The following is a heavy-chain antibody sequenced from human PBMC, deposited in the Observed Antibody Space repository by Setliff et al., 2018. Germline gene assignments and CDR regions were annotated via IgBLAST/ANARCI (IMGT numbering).Heavy chain of an antibody. V-gene: IGHV4-39*01. D-gene: IGHD4-4*01. Sequence: ASETLSLTCSVSDDSFYSSSYYWAWIRQPPGRGLEWIGSISYDGAINYNSSLKSRVAMSLDVPERQFALKLSSVTAVDAAVYYCACEGRWDYSYPIYWGQGILVTVSS. CDR3: ACEGRWDYSYPIY. CDR1: DDSFYSSSYY. CDR2: ISYDGAI. J-gene: IGHJ4*02.